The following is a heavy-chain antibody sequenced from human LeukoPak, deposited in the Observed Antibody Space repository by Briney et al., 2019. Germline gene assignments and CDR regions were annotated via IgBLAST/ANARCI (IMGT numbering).Heavy chain of an antibody. V-gene: IGHV3-48*03. J-gene: IGHJ6*02. CDR1: GFIFSSYE. D-gene: IGHD5-18*01. CDR2: ISTRGITI. Sequence: RSGGSLRLSCAASGFIFSSYEMHWVRQAPGKGLEWVSYISTRGITIEYADSVKGRFTISRDNAKNSLYLQMNSLRAEDTAVYYYARGYGYGMDVWGQGTTVTVSS. CDR3: ARGYGYGMDV.